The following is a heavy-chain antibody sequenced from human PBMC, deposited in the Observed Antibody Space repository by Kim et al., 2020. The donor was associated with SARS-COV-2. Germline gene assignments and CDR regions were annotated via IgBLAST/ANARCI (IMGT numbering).Heavy chain of an antibody. CDR2: IYYSGST. CDR1: GGFVSTSGYF. CDR3: ARLAKSAERYFDL. J-gene: IGHJ2*01. Sequence: SETLSLTCSVSGGFVSTSGYFWAWIRQPPGRGLEWIGMIYYSGSTFYSPSLKGRVTISVDLSSNHFSLTLRSATAADMGVYYCARLAKSAERYFDLWGRGTLVTVSS. V-gene: IGHV4-39*02.